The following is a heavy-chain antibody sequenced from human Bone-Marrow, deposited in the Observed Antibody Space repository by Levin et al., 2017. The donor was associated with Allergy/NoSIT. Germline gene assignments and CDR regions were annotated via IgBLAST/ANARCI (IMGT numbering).Heavy chain of an antibody. CDR3: ARDTYRGRFGMDV. CDR2: INDSGST. J-gene: IGHJ6*03. D-gene: IGHD5-12*01. V-gene: IGHV4-34*01. CDR1: GGSFSGYQ. Sequence: PSETLSLTCAVYGGSFSGYQWTWIRQPPGKGLEWIGEINDSGSTNYNPSLKSRVTLSVDTSKNQFSLKLSSVTAADTAVYYCARDTYRGRFGMDVWGKGTTVTVSS.